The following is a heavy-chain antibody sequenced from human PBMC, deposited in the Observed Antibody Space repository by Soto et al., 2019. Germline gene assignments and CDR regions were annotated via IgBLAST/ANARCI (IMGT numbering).Heavy chain of an antibody. CDR2: MNPNSGNT. Sequence: QVQLVQSGAEVKKPGASVKVSCKASGYTFTSYDINWVRQATGQGLEWMGWMNPNSGNTGYAQKFQGRVTMTRNTSISTAYMELSSLRAEDTAVYYCARDRIAAAGRRFDYWGQGTLVTVSS. CDR1: GYTFTSYD. CDR3: ARDRIAAAGRRFDY. V-gene: IGHV1-8*01. D-gene: IGHD6-13*01. J-gene: IGHJ4*02.